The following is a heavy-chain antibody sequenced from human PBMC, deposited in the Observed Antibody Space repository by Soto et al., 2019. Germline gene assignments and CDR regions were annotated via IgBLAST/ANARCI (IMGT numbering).Heavy chain of an antibody. V-gene: IGHV4-59*01. CDR3: ARDKRITIFGVVTPYYYYGMDV. CDR1: GGSISSYY. J-gene: IGHJ6*02. Sequence: PSETLSLTCTVSGGSISSYYWSWIRQPPGKGLEWIGYIYYSGSTNYNPSLKSRVTISVDTSKNQFSLKLSSVTAADTAVYYCARDKRITIFGVVTPYYYYGMDVWGQGTTVTVSS. D-gene: IGHD3-3*01. CDR2: IYYSGST.